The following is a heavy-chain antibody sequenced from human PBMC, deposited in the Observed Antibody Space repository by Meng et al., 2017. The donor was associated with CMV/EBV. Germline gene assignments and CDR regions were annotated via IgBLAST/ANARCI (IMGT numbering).Heavy chain of an antibody. Sequence: QVQLQLGGAGLLKPSETLSLTCSVYGGSFSCYYWSWIRQPPGKGLEWIGEINHSGSTNYNPSLKSRVTISVDTSKNQFSLKLSSATAADTAVYYCARGGNWFDPWGQGTLVTVSS. J-gene: IGHJ5*02. V-gene: IGHV4-34*01. CDR3: ARGGNWFDP. CDR2: INHSGST. CDR1: GGSFSCYY.